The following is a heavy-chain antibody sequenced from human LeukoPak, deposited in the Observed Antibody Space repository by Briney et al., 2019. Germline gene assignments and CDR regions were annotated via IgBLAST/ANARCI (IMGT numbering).Heavy chain of an antibody. CDR2: IKQDGSEK. CDR1: GFTFSSYW. CDR3: GRGGKVEQLVLAR. J-gene: IGHJ4*02. D-gene: IGHD6-13*01. V-gene: IGHV3-7*01. Sequence: GGSLRLSCAASGFTFSSYWMSWVRQAPGKVLEWVANIKQDGSEKYYVDSVKGRFTISRDNAKNTLYLQMNSLRAEDTAVYYCGRGGKVEQLVLARWGQGSLVTVSS.